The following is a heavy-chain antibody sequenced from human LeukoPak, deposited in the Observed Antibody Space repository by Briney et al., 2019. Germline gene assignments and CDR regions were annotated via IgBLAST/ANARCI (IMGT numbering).Heavy chain of an antibody. CDR3: AREVGATSAFDI. D-gene: IGHD1-26*01. J-gene: IGHJ3*02. CDR1: GFTFSSYG. V-gene: IGHV3-33*01. Sequence: GGSLRLSCVASGFTFSSYGMHWVRQAPGKGLEWVAVIWYDGSNKYYADSVKGRFTISRDNSKNTLYLQMNSLRAEDTAVYYCAREVGATSAFDIWGQGTMVTVSS. CDR2: IWYDGSNK.